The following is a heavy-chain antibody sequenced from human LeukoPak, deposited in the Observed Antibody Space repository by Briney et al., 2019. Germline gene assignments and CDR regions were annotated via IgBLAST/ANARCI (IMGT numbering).Heavy chain of an antibody. CDR1: GYTFTSYG. Sequence: ASVKVSCKASGYTFTSYGFNWVRQAPGQGLGWMGWISTYNGNTNYAQNFRGRVTMTTDTSTSTAYMEVRSLSSDDTAVYYCARDYYDSSTPGGYWGQGTLVTVSS. J-gene: IGHJ4*02. D-gene: IGHD3-22*01. CDR2: ISTYNGNT. CDR3: ARDYYDSSTPGGY. V-gene: IGHV1-18*01.